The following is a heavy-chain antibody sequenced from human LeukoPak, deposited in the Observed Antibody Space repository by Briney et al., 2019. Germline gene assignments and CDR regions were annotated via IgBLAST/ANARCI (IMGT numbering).Heavy chain of an antibody. CDR2: IKSKTDGGTT. CDR1: GFTFSNAG. V-gene: IGHV3-15*01. CDR3: TTYVGAYSNWGDYYYYYMDV. Sequence: GGSLRLSCAASGFTFSNAGMSWVRQAPGKGLEWVGRIKSKTDGGTTDYAAPVKGRFTISREDSKNTLYLQMNSLKTEDTAAYYCTTYVGAYSNWGDYYYYYMDVWGKGTTVTVSS. J-gene: IGHJ6*03. D-gene: IGHD4-11*01.